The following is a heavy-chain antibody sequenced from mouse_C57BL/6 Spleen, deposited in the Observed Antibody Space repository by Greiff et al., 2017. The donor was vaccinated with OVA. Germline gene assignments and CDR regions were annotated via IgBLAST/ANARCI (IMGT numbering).Heavy chain of an antibody. CDR2: IRLKSDNYAT. J-gene: IGHJ2*01. CDR3: TGGMWEGY. CDR1: GFTFSNYW. V-gene: IGHV6-3*01. Sequence: EVMLVESGGGLVQPGGSMKLSCVASGFTFSNYWMNWVRQSPEKGLEWVAQIRLKSDNYATHYAESVKGRFTISRDDSKSSVYLQMNKLRAEDTGIYYCTGGMWEGYWGQGTTRTVSS. D-gene: IGHD4-1*01.